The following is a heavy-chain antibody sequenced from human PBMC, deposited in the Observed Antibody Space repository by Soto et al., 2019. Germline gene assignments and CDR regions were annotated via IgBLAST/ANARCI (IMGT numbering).Heavy chain of an antibody. CDR1: GFTFSSYA. V-gene: IGHV3-30-3*01. J-gene: IGHJ4*02. CDR3: GRCTSNSCYLGSDY. D-gene: IGHD2-2*01. CDR2: ISYDGSNE. Sequence: QVQLVESGGGVVQPGRSLRLSCAASGFTFSSYAMNWVRQTPGKGLEWVALISYDGSNEYYADSVKGRFTISIDRSKNTLYLQMNSLRAADTAVYYCGRCTSNSCYLGSDYWGQGTLVTVS.